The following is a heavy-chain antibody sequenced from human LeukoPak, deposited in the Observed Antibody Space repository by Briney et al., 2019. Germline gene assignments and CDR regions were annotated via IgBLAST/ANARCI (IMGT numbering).Heavy chain of an antibody. CDR1: GGSISSSSYY. CDR3: AREKAYYYYYYMDV. Sequence: SEILSLTCTVSGGSISSSSYYWGWIRQPPGKGLEWIGSIYYSGSTYYNPSLKSRVTISVDTSKNQFSLKLSSVTAADTAVYYCAREKAYYYYYYMDVWGKGTTVTVSS. CDR2: IYYSGST. V-gene: IGHV4-39*07. J-gene: IGHJ6*03.